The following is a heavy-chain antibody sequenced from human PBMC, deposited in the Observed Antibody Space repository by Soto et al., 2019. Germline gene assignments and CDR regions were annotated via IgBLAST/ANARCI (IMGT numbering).Heavy chain of an antibody. CDR1: GFTFSSYA. D-gene: IGHD3-10*01. CDR3: AKVGSGSYSAHS. Sequence: GSLRLSCAASGFTFSSYAMSWVRQAPGKGLEWVSAISVSGGNRHYADSVKGRFTISRDNSKNTLYLQMNSLRAEDTAIYYCAKVGSGSYSAHSWGQGTPVTVSS. V-gene: IGHV3-23*01. J-gene: IGHJ4*02. CDR2: ISVSGGNR.